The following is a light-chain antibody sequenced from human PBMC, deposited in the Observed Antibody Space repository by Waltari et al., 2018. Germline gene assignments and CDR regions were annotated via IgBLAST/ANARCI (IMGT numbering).Light chain of an antibody. CDR1: SSDIGAYDY. CDR2: EVF. V-gene: IGLV2-14*01. CDR3: CSYTSTTALV. J-gene: IGLJ2*01. Sequence: QSALTQPASVSGSPGQSITISCTGTSSDIGAYDYVSWYQHHPGKAPKLMLYEVFNRPSGVSGRFSGSKSGNTASLTISGLQAEDEGHYYCCSYTSTTALVFGGGTKVTVL.